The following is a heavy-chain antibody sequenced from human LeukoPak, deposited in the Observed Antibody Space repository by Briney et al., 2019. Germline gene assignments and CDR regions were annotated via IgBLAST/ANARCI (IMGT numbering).Heavy chain of an antibody. D-gene: IGHD6-13*01. J-gene: IGHJ4*02. V-gene: IGHV1-2*02. CDR2: INPNSGGT. CDR3: ARVSSSWESLDY. Sequence: ASVKVSCKASGYTFTGYYMHWVRQAPGQGLEWKGWINPNSGGTNYAQKFQGRVTMTRDTSISTAYMELSRLRSDDTAVYYCARVSSSWESLDYWGQGTLVTVSS. CDR1: GYTFTGYY.